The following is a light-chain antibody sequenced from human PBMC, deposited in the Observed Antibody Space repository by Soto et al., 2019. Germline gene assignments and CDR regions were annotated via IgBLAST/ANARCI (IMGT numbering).Light chain of an antibody. CDR1: QSVSSNY. J-gene: IGKJ2*03. CDR2: ATS. Sequence: EIELTQSPGTLSLSLGERATLSCRASQSVSSNYLAWYQQKPGQAPRLLIYATSSRATVLPDRFSGSGSGTDFTLTSSSLEPEDFAVYYCQQYGNSPRYSFGQGTKLEIK. CDR3: QQYGNSPRYS. V-gene: IGKV3-20*01.